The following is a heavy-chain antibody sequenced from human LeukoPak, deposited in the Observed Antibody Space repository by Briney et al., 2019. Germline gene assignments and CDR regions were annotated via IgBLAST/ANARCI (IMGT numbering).Heavy chain of an antibody. V-gene: IGHV4-34*01. CDR3: ARQGGEFGVIAAAGTFDY. J-gene: IGHJ4*02. CDR2: INHSGST. CDR1: GGSFSGYY. Sequence: SETLSLTCAVYGGSFSGYYWSWIRQPPGKGLEWIGEINHSGSTNYNPSLKSRVTISVDTSKNQFSLKLSSVTAADTAVYYCARQGGEFGVIAAAGTFDYWGQGTLVTVSS. D-gene: IGHD6-13*01.